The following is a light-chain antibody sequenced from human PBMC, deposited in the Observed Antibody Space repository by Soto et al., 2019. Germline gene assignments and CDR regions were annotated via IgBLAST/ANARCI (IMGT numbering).Light chain of an antibody. CDR1: QSVSSN. CDR3: QQYNIRRT. J-gene: IGKJ1*01. V-gene: IGKV3-15*01. Sequence: EIVMTQSPATLSVSPGERATLSCRASQSVSSNLAWYQQKPGQAPRLLIYGASTRATGIPARFIGSGSGTEFTLSISGLLSEDFAVYYCQQYNIRRTFGQGTKVEIK. CDR2: GAS.